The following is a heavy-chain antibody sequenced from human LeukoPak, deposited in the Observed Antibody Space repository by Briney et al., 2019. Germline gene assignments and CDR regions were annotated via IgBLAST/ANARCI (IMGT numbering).Heavy chain of an antibody. J-gene: IGHJ6*03. CDR3: ARGRRIAARPYYYYYMDV. V-gene: IGHV1-8*03. D-gene: IGHD6-6*01. CDR1: GYTFTSYD. CDR2: MNPNSGNT. Sequence: ASVKVSCKASGYTFTSYDISWVRQATGQGLEWMGWMNPNSGNTGYAQKFQGRVTITRNTSISTAYMELSSLRSEDTAVYYCARGRRIAARPYYYYYMDVWGKGTTVTVSS.